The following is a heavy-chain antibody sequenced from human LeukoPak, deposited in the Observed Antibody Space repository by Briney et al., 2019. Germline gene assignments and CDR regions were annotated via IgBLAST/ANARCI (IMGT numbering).Heavy chain of an antibody. V-gene: IGHV3-21*01. CDR2: ISSSSSYI. CDR1: GFTFSSYS. CDR3: AKELLTSGSCLDF. D-gene: IGHD3-10*01. J-gene: IGHJ4*02. Sequence: GGSLRLSCAASGFTFSSYSMNWVRQAPGKGLEWVSSISSSSSYIYYADSVKGRFTISRDNVKNTLNLQMNSLRPEDTAMYYCAKELLTSGSCLDFCGQGTLVTVSS.